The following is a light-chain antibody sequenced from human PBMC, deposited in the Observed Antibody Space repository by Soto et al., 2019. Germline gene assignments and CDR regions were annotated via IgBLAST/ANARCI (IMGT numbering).Light chain of an antibody. Sequence: EIVMTQSPATLSVSPGERATLSCRASQSVSSNLAWYQQKPGQAPRLLIYGASTRATGIPARFSGSGSGTVFTLTISSLQSEDFAVYYCQQYGTWWTFGQGTKVEIK. V-gene: IGKV3-15*01. CDR1: QSVSSN. CDR3: QQYGTWWT. CDR2: GAS. J-gene: IGKJ1*01.